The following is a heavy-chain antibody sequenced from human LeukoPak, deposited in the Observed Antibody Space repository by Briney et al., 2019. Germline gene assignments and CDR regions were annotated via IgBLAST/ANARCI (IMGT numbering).Heavy chain of an antibody. CDR3: AKDRASGWSDFDY. V-gene: IGHV3-30*02. J-gene: IGHJ4*02. CDR1: GFTLSNYG. D-gene: IGHD6-19*01. Sequence: GGSLRLSCAASGFTLSNYGMHWVRQAPGKGLEWVAFIRYDGSNKYYADSVKGRFTISRDNSKNTLYLQMNSLRAEDTAVYYCAKDRASGWSDFDYWGQGTLVTVS. CDR2: IRYDGSNK.